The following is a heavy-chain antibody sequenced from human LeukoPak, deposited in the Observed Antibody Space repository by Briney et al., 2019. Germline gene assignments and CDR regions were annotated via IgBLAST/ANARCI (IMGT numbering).Heavy chain of an antibody. D-gene: IGHD3-22*01. J-gene: IGHJ6*02. CDR1: GFIFSSYG. V-gene: IGHV3-33*01. CDR2: IWYDGSNK. CDR3: ARDGHYYDSSGYYALISYYYYGMDV. Sequence: GRSLRLSCAASGFIFSSYGMHWVRQAPGKGLEWMAIIWYDGSNKYYADSVKGRFTISRDNSKNTLYLQMNSLRAEDTAVYYCARDGHYYDSSGYYALISYYYYGMDVWGQGTTVTVSS.